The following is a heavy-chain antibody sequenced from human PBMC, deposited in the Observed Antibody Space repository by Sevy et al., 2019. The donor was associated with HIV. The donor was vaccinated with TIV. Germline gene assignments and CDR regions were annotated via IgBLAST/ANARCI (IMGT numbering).Heavy chain of an antibody. Sequence: GGSLRLSCAASGFTFSSYAMSWVRQAPGKGLEWVSAISGSGGSTYYADSVKGRFTISRDNSKNTLYLQMNSLRAEDTAVYYCAREHYDILTGLNWFDPWGQGTLVTVSS. CDR1: GFTFSSYA. V-gene: IGHV3-23*01. CDR2: ISGSGGST. D-gene: IGHD3-9*01. CDR3: AREHYDILTGLNWFDP. J-gene: IGHJ5*02.